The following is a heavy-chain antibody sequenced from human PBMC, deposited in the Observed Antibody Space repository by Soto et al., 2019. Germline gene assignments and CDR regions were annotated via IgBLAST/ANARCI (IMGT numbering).Heavy chain of an antibody. D-gene: IGHD3-10*01. V-gene: IGHV3-48*01. CDR3: ASDYGSGRIISRLIYYYHYYMDV. CDR2: ISSSSSTI. J-gene: IGHJ6*03. CDR1: GFTFSSYS. Sequence: GGSLRLSCAASGFTFSSYSMNWVRQAPGKGLEWVSYISSSSSTIYYADSVKGRFTISRDNAKNSLYLQMNSLRAEDTAVYYCASDYGSGRIISRLIYYYHYYMDVWGKGSTVTVSS.